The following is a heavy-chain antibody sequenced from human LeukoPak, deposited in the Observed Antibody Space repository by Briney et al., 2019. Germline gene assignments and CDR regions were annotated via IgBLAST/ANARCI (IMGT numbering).Heavy chain of an antibody. CDR3: ARLQGRIAVAGTLLDYYYYMDV. D-gene: IGHD6-19*01. V-gene: IGHV4-39*07. CDR2: IYYSGST. J-gene: IGHJ6*03. CDR1: SSYW. Sequence: SSYWMSWVRQAPGKGLEWIGSIYYSGSTYYNPSLKSRVTISVDTSKNQFSLKLSSVTAADTAVYYCARLQGRIAVAGTLLDYYYYMDVWGKGTTVTISS.